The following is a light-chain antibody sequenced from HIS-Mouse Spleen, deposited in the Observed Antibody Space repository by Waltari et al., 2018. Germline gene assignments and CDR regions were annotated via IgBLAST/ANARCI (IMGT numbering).Light chain of an antibody. V-gene: IGLV2-23*01. CDR2: EGS. Sequence: QSALTQPASVSGSPGQSITISCTGTSSAVGSYNLVSWYQQHPGKAPKLMIYEGSKRPSGVSNRFSGSKSGNTASLTISGLQAEDEADYYCCSYAGSSWVFGGGTKLTVL. CDR3: CSYAGSSWV. CDR1: SSAVGSYNL. J-gene: IGLJ3*02.